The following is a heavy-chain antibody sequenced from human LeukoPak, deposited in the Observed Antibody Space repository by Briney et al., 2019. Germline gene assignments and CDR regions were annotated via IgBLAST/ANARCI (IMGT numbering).Heavy chain of an antibody. CDR1: RFTFSDYS. CDR2: SSSNGGLT. CDR3: VKDWGSYDY. J-gene: IGHJ4*02. D-gene: IGHD7-27*01. Sequence: PGGSLRLSSSASRFTFSDYSMHSVRHAPRRAVEYVTASSSNGGLTDYAESVKGRFAIYRDNSKNTLYLQMSSLEVDDTGVYYCVKDWGSYDYWGQGTLVTVSS. V-gene: IGHV3-64D*09.